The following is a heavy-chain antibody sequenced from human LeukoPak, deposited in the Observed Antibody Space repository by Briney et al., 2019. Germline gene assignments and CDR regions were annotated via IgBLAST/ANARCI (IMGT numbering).Heavy chain of an antibody. CDR2: INWNGGST. CDR1: GFTFGDHG. CDR3: ARMVRGGYYYMDV. Sequence: PGGSLRLSCAASGFTFGDHGMSWVRQAPGKGLEWVSGINWNGGSTGYADSVKGRFTISRDDAKNSLYLQMSSLRAEDTALYYCARMVRGGYYYMDVWGKGTTVTVSS. J-gene: IGHJ6*03. D-gene: IGHD3-10*01. V-gene: IGHV3-20*04.